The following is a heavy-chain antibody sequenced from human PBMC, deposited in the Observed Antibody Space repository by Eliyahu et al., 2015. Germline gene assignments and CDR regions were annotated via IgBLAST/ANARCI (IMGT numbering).Heavy chain of an antibody. Sequence: QVQLQQWGAGLLKPSETLSLTCAVYGGSFSGYYWXWIRQPPGKGLEWIGEINXSGSTNYNPSLKSRVTISVDTSKNQFSLKLRSVTAADTAVYYCARDRLGRTPNSSGRPYWGQGTLVTVSS. D-gene: IGHD3-22*01. J-gene: IGHJ4*02. CDR2: INXSGST. CDR3: ARDRLGRTPNSSGRPY. V-gene: IGHV4-34*01. CDR1: GGSFSGYY.